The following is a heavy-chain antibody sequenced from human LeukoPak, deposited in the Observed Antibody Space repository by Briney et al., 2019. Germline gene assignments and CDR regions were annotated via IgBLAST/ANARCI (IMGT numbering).Heavy chain of an antibody. Sequence: PGGSLRLPCAASGFTFSRYTMNWVRQAPGEGVEWGSSISSSSSYIYYADSVKGRFTISRDNAKNSLYLQMNSLIAEDTAVYYCAREGSSTSCLDYWGQGTLVTVSS. CDR1: GFTFSRYT. J-gene: IGHJ4*02. CDR3: AREGSSTSCLDY. D-gene: IGHD2-2*01. CDR2: ISSSSSYI. V-gene: IGHV3-21*01.